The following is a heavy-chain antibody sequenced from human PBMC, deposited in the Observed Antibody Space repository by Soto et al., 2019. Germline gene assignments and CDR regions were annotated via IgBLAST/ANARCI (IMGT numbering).Heavy chain of an antibody. CDR2: MNPGSGKT. J-gene: IGHJ5*02. Sequence: SVKVSCKASGYTFINFDISWVRQAAGQGLEWLGWMNPGSGKTGYASKFQGRVAMNRDASTGTSNLELSSLTSDDTAVYYCARMASAGTLNWFDPWGQGTLVTVSS. CDR1: GYTFINFD. D-gene: IGHD6-13*01. CDR3: ARMASAGTLNWFDP. V-gene: IGHV1-8*02.